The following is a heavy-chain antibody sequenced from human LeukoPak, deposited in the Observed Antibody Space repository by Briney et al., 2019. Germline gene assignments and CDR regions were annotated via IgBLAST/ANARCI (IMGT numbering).Heavy chain of an antibody. CDR2: ISSSGSTI. V-gene: IGHV3-48*03. Sequence: GGSLRLSCAASGFTFSSYEMNWVRQAPGKGLEWVSYISSSGSTIYYADSVKGRFTIFRDNAKNSLYLQMNSLRAEDTAVYYCARDCSGGSCYDYYYYGMDVWGKGTTVTVSS. CDR1: GFTFSSYE. CDR3: ARDCSGGSCYDYYYYGMDV. D-gene: IGHD2-15*01. J-gene: IGHJ6*04.